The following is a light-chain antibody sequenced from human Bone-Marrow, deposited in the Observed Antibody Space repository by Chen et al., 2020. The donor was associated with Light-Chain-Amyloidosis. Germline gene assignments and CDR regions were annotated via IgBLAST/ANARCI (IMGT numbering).Light chain of an antibody. CDR1: SSDVGAYNF. CDR2: DVS. Sequence: HSALPQPASVSGSPGQPITIPCTGTSSDVGAYNFVSWYQQHPGKAPKLMIYDVSNRPSGVSTRFSGSKSGNTASLTISGLQAEDEADYYCSSYTSSTTVVFGGGTKLTVL. J-gene: IGLJ2*01. CDR3: SSYTSSTTVV. V-gene: IGLV2-14*01.